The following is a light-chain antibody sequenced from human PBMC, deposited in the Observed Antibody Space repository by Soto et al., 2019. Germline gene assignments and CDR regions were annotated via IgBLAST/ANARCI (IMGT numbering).Light chain of an antibody. CDR2: DTS. CDR1: QSVRNY. V-gene: IGKV3-11*01. CDR3: QQRYIWPPIT. J-gene: IGKJ5*01. Sequence: EIVLTQSPGTLSLSPGERATLSCRASQSVRNYLAWYQQKPGQAPRLLIYDTSNRATGIPPRFSGSGSETDFTLTITSLEPEDFAVYYCQQRYIWPPITFGQGARLEIK.